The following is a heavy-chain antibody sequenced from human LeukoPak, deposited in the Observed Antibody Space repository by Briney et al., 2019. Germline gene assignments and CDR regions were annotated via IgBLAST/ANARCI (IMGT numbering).Heavy chain of an antibody. CDR3: ARSASGTYYYYGMDV. CDR2: IYYSGST. Sequence: PSETLSLTCTVPGGSISSGGYYWSWIRQHPGKGLEWIGYIYYSGSTYYNPSLKSRVTISVDTSKNQFSLKLSSVTAADTAVYYCARSASGTYYYYGMDVWGQGTTVTVSS. V-gene: IGHV4-31*03. D-gene: IGHD1-7*01. CDR1: GGSISSGGYY. J-gene: IGHJ6*02.